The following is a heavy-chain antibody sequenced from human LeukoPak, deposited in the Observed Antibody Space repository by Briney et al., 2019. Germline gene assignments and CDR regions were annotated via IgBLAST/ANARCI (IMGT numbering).Heavy chain of an antibody. CDR3: ARVRANWYEDY. CDR2: ITTTFYT. V-gene: IGHV3-21*01. CDR1: GFTFSSYS. Sequence: PGGSLRLSCAASGFTFSSYSFNWVRQVPGKGLEWVSSITTTFYTYYTDSVKGRFTISRDNAKNSLYLQMISLRAEDTAVYYCARVRANWYEDYWGLGTLVTVS. J-gene: IGHJ4*02. D-gene: IGHD6-13*01.